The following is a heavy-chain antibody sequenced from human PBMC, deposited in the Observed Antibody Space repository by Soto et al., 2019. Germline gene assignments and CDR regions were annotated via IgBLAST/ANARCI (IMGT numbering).Heavy chain of an antibody. CDR1: RFTVSGNY. D-gene: IGHD3-22*01. CDR2: IYSDSTT. Sequence: EVQLVESGGGLVQPGGSLRLSCAASRFTVSGNYMSWVRQAPGKGLEWVSVIYSDSTTHYADSVKGRFIISRDNSKNTLYLQMNSLRAEDTAVYYCARNGDSSDYRGWFDPWGQGTLVTVSS. CDR3: ARNGDSSDYRGWFDP. J-gene: IGHJ5*02. V-gene: IGHV3-66*01.